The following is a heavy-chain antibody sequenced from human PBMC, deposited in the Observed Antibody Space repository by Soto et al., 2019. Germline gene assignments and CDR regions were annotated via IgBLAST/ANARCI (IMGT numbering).Heavy chain of an antibody. CDR3: ARDVVLCDGGRCYGVPLDV. V-gene: IGHV3-66*01. CDR1: GFTVSSKY. CDR2: IQSGGPT. D-gene: IGHD2-15*01. J-gene: IGHJ6*03. Sequence: GGSLRLSCAASGFTVSSKYMSWVRQAPGKGLEWVSLIQSGGPTYYADSVKGRFTISRDTSENTLHLQMDSLRAEDTAVYYCARDVVLCDGGRCYGVPLDVWGKGTRVTVP.